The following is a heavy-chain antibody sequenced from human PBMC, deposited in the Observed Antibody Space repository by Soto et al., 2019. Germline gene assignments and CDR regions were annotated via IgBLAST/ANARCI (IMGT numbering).Heavy chain of an antibody. CDR3: ARDTMVREPGRYGMDV. J-gene: IGHJ6*02. V-gene: IGHV1-69*05. CDR1: GGTFSSYA. Sequence: GASVKVSCKASGGTFSSYAISWVRQAPGQGLEWMGGIIPIFGTANYAQKFQGRVTMTRDTSTSTVYMELSSLRSEDTAVYYCARDTMVREPGRYGMDVWGQGTTVTVSS. D-gene: IGHD3-10*01. CDR2: IIPIFGTA.